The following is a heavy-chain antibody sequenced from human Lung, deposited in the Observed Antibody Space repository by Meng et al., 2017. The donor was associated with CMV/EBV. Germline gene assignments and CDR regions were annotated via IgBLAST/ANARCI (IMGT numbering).Heavy chain of an antibody. CDR2: MNTNSGNT. J-gene: IGHJ6*02. V-gene: IGHV1-8*01. CDR3: AREEILVEASAVGRAKYYYSVMYA. CDR1: GYTFTRYD. Sequence: SVXVSXXASGYTFTRYDINWVRQAAGQGLEWMGWMNTNSGNTGYAQNFQGRVTMTRNTATGTAYMELTSLKSEDTAVYYCAREEILVEASAVGRAKYYYSVMYAWGQGXTVTVSS. D-gene: IGHD2/OR15-2a*01.